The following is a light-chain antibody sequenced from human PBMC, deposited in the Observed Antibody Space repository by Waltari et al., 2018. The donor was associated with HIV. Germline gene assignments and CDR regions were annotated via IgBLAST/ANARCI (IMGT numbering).Light chain of an antibody. CDR1: NSNIGAGFA. CDR2: DDT. Sequence: QSVLTQPPSVSGAPGHNATISCTGSNSNIGAGFAVHWYQQFPGTSPKLLIYDDTNRPSGVPDRFSGSKSGTSASLAITGLQAEDEADYFCQSYDSSLSPWVFGGGTKLTVL. V-gene: IGLV1-40*01. J-gene: IGLJ3*02. CDR3: QSYDSSLSPWV.